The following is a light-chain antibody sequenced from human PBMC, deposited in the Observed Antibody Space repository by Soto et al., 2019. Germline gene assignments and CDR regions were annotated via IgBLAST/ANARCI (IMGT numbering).Light chain of an antibody. J-gene: IGLJ2*01. CDR3: QAWDRSSHVV. CDR1: RLGDKY. CDR2: QDN. V-gene: IGLV3-1*01. Sequence: SYELTQPPSVSVSPGQTARITCSGDRLGDKYVCWYHQRPGQSPLLVIYQDNRRPSGIPERFSASNSGNTATLTISGAQAMDEGDYYCQAWDRSSHVVFGGGTQLTVL.